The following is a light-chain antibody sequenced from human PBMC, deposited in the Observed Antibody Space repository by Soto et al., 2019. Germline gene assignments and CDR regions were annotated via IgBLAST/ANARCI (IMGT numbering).Light chain of an antibody. J-gene: IGLJ2*01. Sequence: QSVLPQPPSASGTPGQGVTISCSGSDSNIGGGAVNWYQHLQGTAPKLLIYRNNQRPSGVPDRFSGAKSGTSAFLAISGLRSEDEADYYCAAWDDSSVVFGGGTKLTVL. CDR1: DSNIGGGA. CDR2: RNN. CDR3: AAWDDSSVV. V-gene: IGLV1-47*01.